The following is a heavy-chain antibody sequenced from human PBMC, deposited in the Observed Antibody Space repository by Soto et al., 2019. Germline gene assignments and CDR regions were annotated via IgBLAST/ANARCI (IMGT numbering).Heavy chain of an antibody. J-gene: IGHJ4*02. CDR1: GYHFTAYG. CDR2: VSTNNADT. CDR3: ARDRRDGYKRYFEF. Sequence: ASVKVSCKTSGYHFTAYGLAWLRQAPGQRPEWMGWVSTNNADTNYAEKFQGRVTMTTDKSTTTTYMELRSLRSDDTAVYFCARDRRDGYKRYFEFWGQGNQVTVSS. D-gene: IGHD5-12*01. V-gene: IGHV1-18*01.